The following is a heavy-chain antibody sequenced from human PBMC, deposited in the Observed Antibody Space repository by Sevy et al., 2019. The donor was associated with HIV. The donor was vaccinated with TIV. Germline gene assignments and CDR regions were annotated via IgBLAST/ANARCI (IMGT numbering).Heavy chain of an antibody. D-gene: IGHD6-6*01. CDR3: TTSPRPNLADY. J-gene: IGHJ4*02. CDR2: IYGGGET. CDR1: GFSVSSNF. Sequence: GGSLRLSCAASGFSVSSNFMSWVRQAPGRGLEWVSIIYGGGETYYADSVKGRFTISRDSSRNTVFLQMNSLRAEDTAIYFCTTSPRPNLADYWGQGTLVTVSS. V-gene: IGHV3-53*01.